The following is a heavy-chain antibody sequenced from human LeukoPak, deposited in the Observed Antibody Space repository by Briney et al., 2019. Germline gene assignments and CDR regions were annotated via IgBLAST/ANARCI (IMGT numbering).Heavy chain of an antibody. Sequence: PGGSLRLSCAASGFTFSPYAMTWVRQAPGKGLEWVANIKQDGSEKYYVDSVKGRFTISRDNAKNSLYLQMNSLRAEDTAVYYCARAGGSGYDDYWGQGTLVTVSS. J-gene: IGHJ4*02. CDR3: ARAGGSGYDDY. D-gene: IGHD5-12*01. CDR1: GFTFSPYA. CDR2: IKQDGSEK. V-gene: IGHV3-7*01.